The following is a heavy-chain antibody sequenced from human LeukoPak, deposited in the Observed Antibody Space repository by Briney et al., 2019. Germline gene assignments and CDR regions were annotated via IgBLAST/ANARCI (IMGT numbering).Heavy chain of an antibody. J-gene: IGHJ4*02. CDR2: IYYSGST. D-gene: IGHD5-18*01. CDR1: GGSITSTNW. CDR3: ASMDSAMALGY. Sequence: SGTLSLTCGVSGGSITSTNWWSWVRQPPGQGLEWIGFIYYSGSTHYNPSLKSRVIISVDTSKNQFSLRLTSVTAADTAVYYCASMDSAMALGYWGQGTLVTVSS. V-gene: IGHV4-4*02.